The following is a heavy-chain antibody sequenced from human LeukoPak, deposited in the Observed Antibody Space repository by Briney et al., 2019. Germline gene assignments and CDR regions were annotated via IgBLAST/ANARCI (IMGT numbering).Heavy chain of an antibody. CDR3: AKDSSGSYYSGGFGY. CDR1: GFTFFSSYG. V-gene: IGHV3-30*18. J-gene: IGHJ4*02. D-gene: IGHD3-10*01. CDR2: ISHDGSDK. Sequence: PGRSLRLSCAASGFTFFSSYGMHWVRQAPGKGLEWVAVISHDGSDKYYVDSVKGRFTISRDNSKNTLYLQMNTLRTEDTAVYYCAKDSSGSYYSGGFGYWGQGALVTVSS.